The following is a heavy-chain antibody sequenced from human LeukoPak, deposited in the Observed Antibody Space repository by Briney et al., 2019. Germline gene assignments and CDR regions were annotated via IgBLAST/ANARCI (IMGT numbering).Heavy chain of an antibody. CDR2: ISGSGGST. J-gene: IGHJ3*02. Sequence: GGSLRLSCAASGFTFSSYAMSWVRQAPGKGLEWVSAISGSGGSTYYADSVKGRFTISRDNSKNTLYLQMNSLRAEDTAVYYSAKDWEQWLNWPDPFEICGQGTMVTVSS. D-gene: IGHD6-19*01. CDR1: GFTFSSYA. V-gene: IGHV3-23*01. CDR3: AKDWEQWLNWPDPFEI.